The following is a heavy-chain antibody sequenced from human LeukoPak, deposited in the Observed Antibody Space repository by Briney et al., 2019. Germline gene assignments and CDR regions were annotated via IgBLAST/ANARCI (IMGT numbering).Heavy chain of an antibody. J-gene: IGHJ4*02. CDR1: GFTFSSYN. CDR2: ISDSSRYI. D-gene: IGHD6-19*01. V-gene: IGHV3-21*01. Sequence: PGGSLRLSCAASGFTFSSYNMNWVRQAPGKGLEWVSAISDSSRYIYYAGSVKGRFTISRDNTKNSLYLQINSLRAEYTAVYYCARDGMGAWYGLDYWGQGTLVTVSS. CDR3: ARDGMGAWYGLDY.